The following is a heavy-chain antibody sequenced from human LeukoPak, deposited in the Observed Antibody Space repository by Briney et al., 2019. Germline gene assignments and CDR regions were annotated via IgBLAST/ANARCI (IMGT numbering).Heavy chain of an antibody. CDR2: IYYSGST. Sequence: PSETLSLTCTVSGGSISCHYWSWIRQPPGKGLEWIGYIYYSGSTNYNPSLKSRVTISVDTSKNQFSLKLSSVTAADTAVYYCARSRTIFGVVTGLDYWGQGTLVTVSS. J-gene: IGHJ4*02. CDR1: GGSISCHY. D-gene: IGHD3-3*01. CDR3: ARSRTIFGVVTGLDY. V-gene: IGHV4-59*11.